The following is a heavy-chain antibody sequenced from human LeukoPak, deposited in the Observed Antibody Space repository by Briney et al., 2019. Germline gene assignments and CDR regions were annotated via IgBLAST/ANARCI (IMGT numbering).Heavy chain of an antibody. V-gene: IGHV1-46*01. J-gene: IGHJ6*02. CDR2: INPSGGDT. CDR1: GYTFSNYY. D-gene: IGHD3-22*01. Sequence: GASVKVSCTASGYTFSNYYMHWVRQAPGQGLEWMGIINPSGGDTRYAPKFQCRVTMTRDTSTSTAYMELSSLRSEDTAVYYCARREYFDSSGFGTGYYSMDVWGQGTTVTVSS. CDR3: ARREYFDSSGFGTGYYSMDV.